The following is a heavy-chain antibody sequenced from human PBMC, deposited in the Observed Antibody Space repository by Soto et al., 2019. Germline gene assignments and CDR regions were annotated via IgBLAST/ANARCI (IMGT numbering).Heavy chain of an antibody. CDR3: ARTRYGIVGAIDFDY. CDR1: GGSVSSGSYY. CDR2: IYYSGST. D-gene: IGHD1-26*01. J-gene: IGHJ4*02. Sequence: SETLSLTCTVSGGSVSSGSYYWSWIRQPPGKGLEWIGYIYYSGSTNYNPSLKSRVTISVDTSKNQFSLKLSSVTAADTAVYYCARTRYGIVGAIDFDYWGQGTLVTVSS. V-gene: IGHV4-61*01.